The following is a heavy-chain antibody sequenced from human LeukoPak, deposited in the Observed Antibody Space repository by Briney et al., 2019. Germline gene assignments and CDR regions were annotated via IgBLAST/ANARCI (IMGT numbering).Heavy chain of an antibody. CDR3: ARADDYSNYWFDP. V-gene: IGHV3-21*01. J-gene: IGHJ5*02. CDR1: GFTFSSYS. Sequence: GGSLRPSCAASGFTFSSYSMNWVRQAPGKGLEWVSSISSSYIYYADSVKGRFTISRDNAKNSLYLQMNSLRAEDTAVYYCARADDYSNYWFDPWGQGTLVTVSS. CDR2: ISSSYI. D-gene: IGHD4-11*01.